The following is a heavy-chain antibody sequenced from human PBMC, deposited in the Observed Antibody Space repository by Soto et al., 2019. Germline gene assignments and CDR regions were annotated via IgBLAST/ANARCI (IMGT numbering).Heavy chain of an antibody. J-gene: IGHJ6*02. Sequence: QVQLQESGPGLVKSSQTLSLTCTVSGGSISSDGNYWSWIRQHPGKGLEWIGYIYYSGSTNYNPSHKSRVTISVDTSKNQFSLKLNSVTAADTPVYYCARARMVRGIIYYYGMDVWGQGTTVTVSS. D-gene: IGHD3-10*01. CDR2: IYYSGST. V-gene: IGHV4-31*03. CDR3: ARARMVRGIIYYYGMDV. CDR1: GGSISSDGNY.